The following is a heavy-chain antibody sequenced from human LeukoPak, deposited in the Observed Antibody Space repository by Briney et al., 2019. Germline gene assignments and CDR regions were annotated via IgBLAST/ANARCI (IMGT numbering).Heavy chain of an antibody. V-gene: IGHV4-39*07. CDR2: ISYSGTT. CDR1: GDSINNNVYY. D-gene: IGHD1-26*01. J-gene: IGHJ4*02. Sequence: SETLSLTCTVSGDSINNNVYYWGWIRQPPGKGLEWIAIISYSGTTYYNPSLKTRATISIDTSKNKFSLKVNSVTAADTAMYYCARAPSGVSFDYWGQGTLVTVSS. CDR3: ARAPSGVSFDY.